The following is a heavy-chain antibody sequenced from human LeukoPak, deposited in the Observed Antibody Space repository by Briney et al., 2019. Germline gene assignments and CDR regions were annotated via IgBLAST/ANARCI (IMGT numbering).Heavy chain of an antibody. CDR2: IYHSGGT. J-gene: IGHJ4*02. D-gene: IGHD6-13*01. V-gene: IGHV4-38-2*02. Sequence: PSETLSLTCTVSGYSISSGYYWGWIRQPPGKGLEWIGSIYHSGGTYYNPSLKSRVTISVDTSKNQFSLKLSSVTAADTAVYYCARDNIAAAGTLIGYWGQGTLVTVSS. CDR3: ARDNIAAAGTLIGY. CDR1: GYSISSGYY.